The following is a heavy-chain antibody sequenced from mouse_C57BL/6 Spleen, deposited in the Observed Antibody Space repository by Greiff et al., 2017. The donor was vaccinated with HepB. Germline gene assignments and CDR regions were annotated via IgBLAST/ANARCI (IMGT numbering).Heavy chain of an antibody. CDR2: ISSGSSTI. CDR3: ARLGSSYVYYAMDY. V-gene: IGHV5-17*01. Sequence: EVKVEESGGGLVKPGGSLKLSCAASGFTFSDYGMHWVRQAPEKGLEWVAYISSGSSTIYYADTVKGRFTISRDNAKNTLFLQMTSLRSEDTAMYYCARLGSSYVYYAMDYWGQGTSVTVSS. D-gene: IGHD1-1*01. J-gene: IGHJ4*01. CDR1: GFTFSDYG.